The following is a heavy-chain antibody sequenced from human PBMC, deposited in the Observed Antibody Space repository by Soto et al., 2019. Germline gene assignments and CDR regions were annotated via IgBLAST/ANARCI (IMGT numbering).Heavy chain of an antibody. Sequence: EVQLLESGGGLVQPGGSLRLSCAASGFTFSSYAMSWVRQAPGKGLEWVSTISATGGSTFDADSVKGRFIISRDNSKNTLYLEMDSLSAEDTAVYYCAKSVVYYYVSSGPDDAFDLWGQGTMVTVSS. D-gene: IGHD3-22*01. V-gene: IGHV3-23*01. CDR3: AKSVVYYYVSSGPDDAFDL. J-gene: IGHJ3*01. CDR1: GFTFSSYA. CDR2: ISATGGST.